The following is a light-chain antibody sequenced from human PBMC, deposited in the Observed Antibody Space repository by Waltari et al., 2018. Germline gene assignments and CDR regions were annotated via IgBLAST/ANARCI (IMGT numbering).Light chain of an antibody. CDR2: SVD. CDR3: SSWDDGLNVVV. J-gene: IGLJ2*01. V-gene: IGLV1-44*01. CDR1: YSNIGTNG. Sequence: QSVLSQPPSASGAPGQKLAISCSGRYSNIGTNGVNWYQQFPGTSPKLVIFSVDRGVLGGPGRFSGARSGASGCLTITGLSPEDEAVYLCSSWDDGLNVVVFGGGTRLTVL.